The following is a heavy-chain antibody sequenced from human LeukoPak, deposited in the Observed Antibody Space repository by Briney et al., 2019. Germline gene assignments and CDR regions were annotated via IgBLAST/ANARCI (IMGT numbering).Heavy chain of an antibody. V-gene: IGHV3-30-3*01. J-gene: IGHJ4*02. CDR1: GFTFSSYA. CDR3: ARVKAVIAVAGPPFDY. D-gene: IGHD6-19*01. CDR2: ISYDGSNK. Sequence: GRSLRLSCAASGFTFSSYAMHWVRQASGKGLEWVAVISYDGSNKYYADSVKGRFTISRDNSKNTLYLQMNSLRAEDTAVYYCARVKAVIAVAGPPFDYWGQETLVTVSS.